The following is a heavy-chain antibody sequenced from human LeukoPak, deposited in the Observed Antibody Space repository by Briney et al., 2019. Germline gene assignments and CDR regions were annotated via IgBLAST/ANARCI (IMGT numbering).Heavy chain of an antibody. CDR1: GGSFSGYY. CDR2: IYYSGST. J-gene: IGHJ4*02. Sequence: SETLSLTCAVYGGSFSGYYWSWIRQPPGKGLEWIGYIYYSGSTNYNPSLKSRVTRSIDTSKNQFSLKLSSVTAADTAVYYCARVRWLQLGYFDYWGQGTLVTVSS. V-gene: IGHV4-59*08. D-gene: IGHD5-24*01. CDR3: ARVRWLQLGYFDY.